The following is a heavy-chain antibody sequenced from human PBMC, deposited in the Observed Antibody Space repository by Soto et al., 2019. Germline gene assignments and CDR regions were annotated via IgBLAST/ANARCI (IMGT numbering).Heavy chain of an antibody. J-gene: IGHJ5*02. V-gene: IGHV3-48*02. Sequence: GGSLRLSCAASGSTFSNYSMNCVRQAPGKGLEWVSYISYTSSTIYYADSVKGRFTISRDNAKNSLFLQMNSLRDEDTAVYYCARDNGLAGSFDPWGQGTLVTVSS. D-gene: IGHD2-21*01. CDR1: GSTFSNYS. CDR3: ARDNGLAGSFDP. CDR2: ISYTSSTI.